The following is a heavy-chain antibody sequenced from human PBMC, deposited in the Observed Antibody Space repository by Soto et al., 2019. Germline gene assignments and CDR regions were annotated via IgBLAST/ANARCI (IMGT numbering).Heavy chain of an antibody. Sequence: EVQLVESGGGLVKPGGSLRLSCAASGFTFSSYSMNWVRQAPGKGLEWVSSIRSSSSYIYYADSVKGRFTISRDNAKNSLYLQMNSLRAEDTAVYYCASFQRITSAPYYMDVWGKGTAVTVSS. CDR3: ASFQRITSAPYYMDV. CDR1: GFTFSSYS. V-gene: IGHV3-21*01. D-gene: IGHD3-10*01. J-gene: IGHJ6*03. CDR2: IRSSSSYI.